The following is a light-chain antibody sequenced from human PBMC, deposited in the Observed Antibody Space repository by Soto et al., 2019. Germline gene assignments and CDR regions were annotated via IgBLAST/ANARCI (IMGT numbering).Light chain of an antibody. J-gene: IGLJ2*01. Sequence: QSVLTQPPSVSGAPGQRVTISCTGSTSNLGAGYDVQWYQQLPGTAPKLLIYGNNNRPSGVPDRFSGSKSGTSATLGITGLQTGDEADYYCGTWDSSLSVVVFGGGTKLTVL. V-gene: IGLV1-40*01. CDR1: TSNLGAGYD. CDR3: GTWDSSLSVVV. CDR2: GNN.